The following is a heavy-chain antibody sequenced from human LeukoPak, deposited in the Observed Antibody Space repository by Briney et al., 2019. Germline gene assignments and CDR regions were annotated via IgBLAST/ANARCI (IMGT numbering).Heavy chain of an antibody. CDR3: ARDYYDSSGYYFRDY. J-gene: IGHJ4*02. Sequence: SVKVSCKASGGTFSSYTISWVRQAPGQGLEWMGRIIPILGIANYAQKFQGRDTITADKSTSTAYMELSSLRSEDTAVYYCARDYYDSSGYYFRDYWGQGTLVTVSS. V-gene: IGHV1-69*04. D-gene: IGHD3-22*01. CDR2: IIPILGIA. CDR1: GGTFSSYT.